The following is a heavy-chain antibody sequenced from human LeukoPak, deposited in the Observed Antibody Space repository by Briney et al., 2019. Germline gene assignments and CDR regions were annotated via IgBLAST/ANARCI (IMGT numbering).Heavy chain of an antibody. J-gene: IGHJ1*01. Sequence: SETLSLTCTVSGDSVTSGDYYWNWIRQPPGRGLEWIGYILYSGYASYNPSLWSRVTISVDTSKNHVFLRLTSVTPADTALYYCARGRDPYKVGYWGQGTLVTVSS. CDR1: GDSVTSGDYY. CDR3: ARGRDPYKVGY. CDR2: ILYSGYA. D-gene: IGHD5-24*01. V-gene: IGHV4-61*03.